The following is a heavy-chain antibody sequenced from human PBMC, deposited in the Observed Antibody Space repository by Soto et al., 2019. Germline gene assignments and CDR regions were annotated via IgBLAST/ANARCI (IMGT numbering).Heavy chain of an antibody. Sequence: QVQLQESGPGLVKPSQTLSLTCTVSGGSISSGGYYWSWIRQHPGKGLEWIGYIYYSGSTYYNPSLQSRLTISVDTSKTPFSLKLSSVTAADTAVYYCARGRTSSPTPGDYWGQGTLVTVSS. CDR1: GGSISSGGYY. CDR2: IYYSGST. CDR3: ARGRTSSPTPGDY. D-gene: IGHD2-2*01. J-gene: IGHJ4*02. V-gene: IGHV4-31*03.